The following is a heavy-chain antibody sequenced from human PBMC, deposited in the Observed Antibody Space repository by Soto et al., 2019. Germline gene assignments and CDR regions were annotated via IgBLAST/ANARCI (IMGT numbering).Heavy chain of an antibody. V-gene: IGHV3-23*01. J-gene: IGHJ5*02. CDR3: TRDAISMVRGTDNGFDP. D-gene: IGHD3-10*01. Sequence: GGSLRLSCAASGFTFNNYAMSWVRQAPGKGLEWVSAMSGNGISTYYADSVRGRFTIPRDNSENTLFLQMNRLRADDTAVYYCTRDAISMVRGTDNGFDPWGQGTLVTVSS. CDR1: GFTFNNYA. CDR2: MSGNGIST.